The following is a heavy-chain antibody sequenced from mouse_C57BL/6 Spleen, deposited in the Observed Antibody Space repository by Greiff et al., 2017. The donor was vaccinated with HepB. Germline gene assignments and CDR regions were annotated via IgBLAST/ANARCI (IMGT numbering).Heavy chain of an antibody. V-gene: IGHV1-5*01. CDR1: GYTFTSYW. CDR2: IYPGNSDT. Sequence: EVQLQESGTVLARPGASVKMSCKTSGYTFTSYWMHWVKQRPGQGLEWIGAIYPGNSDTSYNQKFKGKAKLTAVTSASTAYMELSSLTNEDSAVYYCTGNYGLLYYFDYWGQGTTLTVSS. D-gene: IGHD1-1*02. J-gene: IGHJ2*01. CDR3: TGNYGLLYYFDY.